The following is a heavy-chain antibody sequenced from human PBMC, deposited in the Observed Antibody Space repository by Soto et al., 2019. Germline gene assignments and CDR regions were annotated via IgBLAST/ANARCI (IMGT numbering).Heavy chain of an antibody. D-gene: IGHD3-10*01. J-gene: IGHJ4*02. V-gene: IGHV4-34*01. Sequence: QVQLQQWGAGLLKPSETLSLTCAVYGGSFSGYYWSWIRQPPGKGLEWMGEINHSGSTNYNPSLKSRVTMSVDTSKNQFSLKLSCATAADTAVYYCARDYYGSGSAYNRYYFDYWGQGTLVTVSS. CDR2: INHSGST. CDR1: GGSFSGYY. CDR3: ARDYYGSGSAYNRYYFDY.